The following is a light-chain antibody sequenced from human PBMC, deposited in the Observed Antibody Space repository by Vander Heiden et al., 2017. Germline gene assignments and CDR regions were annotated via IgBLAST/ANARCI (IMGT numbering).Light chain of an antibody. J-gene: IGKJ4*01. CDR1: QSVSSSY. CDR2: SAS. Sequence: EIVLTQSPGTLSLSPGEGATLACRASQSVSSSYIAWYQQRPGQAPRLIIYSASSRATGIPDRFSGSGSGTDFTLTISRLESEDFAVYYCHHCGSSPRRTFSGGTKVEI. CDR3: HHCGSSPRRT. V-gene: IGKV3-20*01.